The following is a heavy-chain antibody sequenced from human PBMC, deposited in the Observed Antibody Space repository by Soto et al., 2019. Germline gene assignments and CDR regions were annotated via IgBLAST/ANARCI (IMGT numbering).Heavy chain of an antibody. CDR2: INPNSGGT. Sequence: ASVKVSCKAAGYTFTGYYMHWVRQAPGQGLEWMGWINPNSGGTNYAQKFQGRVTMTRDTSISTAYMELSRLRSDDTAVYYCARGDYLFSSGYDYWGQGTLVTVSS. D-gene: IGHD6-19*01. J-gene: IGHJ4*02. CDR3: ARGDYLFSSGYDY. CDR1: GYTFTGYY. V-gene: IGHV1-2*02.